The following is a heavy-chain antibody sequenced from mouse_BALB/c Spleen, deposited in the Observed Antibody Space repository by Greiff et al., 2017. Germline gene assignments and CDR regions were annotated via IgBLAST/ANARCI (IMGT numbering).Heavy chain of an antibody. CDR3: ARRGGNYTWFAY. CDR2: ISSGGSYT. CDR1: GFTFSSYG. J-gene: IGHJ3*01. D-gene: IGHD2-1*01. V-gene: IGHV5-6*02. Sequence: EVMLVESGGDLVKPGGSLKLSCAASGFTFSSYGMSWVRQTPDKRLEWVATISSGGSYTYYPDSVKGRFTISRDNAKNTLYLQMSSLKSEDTAMYYCARRGGNYTWFAYWGQGTLVTVSA.